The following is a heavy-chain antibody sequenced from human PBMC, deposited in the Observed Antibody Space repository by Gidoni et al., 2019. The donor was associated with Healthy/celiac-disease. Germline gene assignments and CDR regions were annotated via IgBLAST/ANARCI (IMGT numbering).Heavy chain of an antibody. J-gene: IGHJ6*02. CDR1: GFTFSSCA. CDR2: ISGSGGST. CDR3: AKDNVDSSWSYYYYGMDV. V-gene: IGHV3-23*01. Sequence: EVQLLESGGGLVQPGGSLRLSCSASGFTFSSCAMSWVRQAPGKGLEWVSAISGSGGSTYYADSVKGRFTISRDNSKNTLYLQMNSLRAEDTAVYYCAKDNVDSSWSYYYYGMDVWGQGTTVTVSS. D-gene: IGHD6-13*01.